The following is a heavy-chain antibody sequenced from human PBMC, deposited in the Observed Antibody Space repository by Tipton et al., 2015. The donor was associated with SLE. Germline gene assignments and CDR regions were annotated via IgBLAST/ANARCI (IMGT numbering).Heavy chain of an antibody. CDR2: IYTSGST. J-gene: IGHJ6*02. V-gene: IGHV4-61*02. D-gene: IGHD6-13*01. CDR3: ASSSLIAAAGTIYYYYGMDV. Sequence: TLSLTCTVSGGSISSGGYYWSWIRQHPGKGLEWIGRIYTSGSTNYNPSLKSRVTMSVDTSKNQFSLKLSSVTAADTAVYYCASSSLIAAAGTIYYYYGMDVWGQGTTVTVSS. CDR1: GGSISSGGYY.